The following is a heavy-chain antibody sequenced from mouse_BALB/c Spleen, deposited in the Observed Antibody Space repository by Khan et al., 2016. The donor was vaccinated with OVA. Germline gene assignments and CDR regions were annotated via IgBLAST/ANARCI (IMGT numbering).Heavy chain of an antibody. CDR3: ARGNYYGSSSWFGY. V-gene: IGHV1-9*01. CDR1: GYTFSSYW. CDR2: ILPGSGSN. J-gene: IGHJ3*01. D-gene: IGHD1-1*01. Sequence: VQLQESGAELMKPGASVKISCKATGYTFSSYWIEWVKQRPGHGLEWIGEILPGSGSNNYNEKFKGKATFTADTSSNTAYMQLNSLTSEDSAVYYCARGNYYGSSSWFGYWGQGTLVTVS.